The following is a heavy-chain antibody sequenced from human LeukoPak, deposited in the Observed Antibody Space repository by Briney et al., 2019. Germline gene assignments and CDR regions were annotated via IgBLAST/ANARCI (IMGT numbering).Heavy chain of an antibody. CDR1: GGSFSGYY. D-gene: IGHD6-13*01. CDR3: ARGRGIAAAGPYYFDY. V-gene: IGHV4-34*01. J-gene: IGHJ4*02. CDR2: INHSGST. Sequence: SETLSLTCAVYGGSFSGYYWSWIRQPPGKGLEWIGEINHSGSTNYNPSLKSRVTISVDTSKNQFSLKLSSVTAADTAVYYCARGRGIAAAGPYYFDYWGQGILVTVSS.